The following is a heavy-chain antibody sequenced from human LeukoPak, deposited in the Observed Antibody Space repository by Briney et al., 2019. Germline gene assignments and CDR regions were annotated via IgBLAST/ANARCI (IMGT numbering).Heavy chain of an antibody. D-gene: IGHD6-13*01. CDR1: GVTFSNYW. CDR3: ASYSASYSSSWY. Sequence: GGSLRLSCEASGVTFSNYWMHWVRQAPGKGLVWVSRINSDGSTTSYADSVKGRFTISRDNAKNTLYLQMNSLRAEDTAAYYCASYSASYSSSWYWGQGTLVTVSS. J-gene: IGHJ4*02. CDR2: INSDGSTT. V-gene: IGHV3-74*01.